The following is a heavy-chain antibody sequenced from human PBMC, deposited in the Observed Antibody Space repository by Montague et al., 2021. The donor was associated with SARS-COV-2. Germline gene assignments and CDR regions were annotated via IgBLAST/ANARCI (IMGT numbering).Heavy chain of an antibody. CDR2: ISQSSSYI. Sequence: SLRLSCAASGLTFSSYSMNWVRQAPGKGLEWVSSISQSSSYIYYADSVKGRFTISRVNAKNSLYLQMNSLRAEDTAVYFCATSYGSVVSYYYYGMDVWGQGTTVTVSS. D-gene: IGHD5-18*01. J-gene: IGHJ6*02. V-gene: IGHV3-21*01. CDR3: ATSYGSVVSYYYYGMDV. CDR1: GLTFSSYS.